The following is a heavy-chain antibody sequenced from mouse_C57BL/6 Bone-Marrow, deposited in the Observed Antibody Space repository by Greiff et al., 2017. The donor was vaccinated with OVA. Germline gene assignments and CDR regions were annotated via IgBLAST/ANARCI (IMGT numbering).Heavy chain of an antibody. J-gene: IGHJ4*01. CDR2: IDPEDGET. V-gene: IGHV14-2*01. CDR3: AFITTVVAGSYYAMDC. D-gene: IGHD1-1*01. Sequence: VQLQQSGAELVKPGASVKLSCTASGFNIKDYYMHWVKQRTEQGLEWIGRIDPEDGETKYAPKFQGKATITADTSSNTAYLQLSSLTSEDTAVYYCAFITTVVAGSYYAMDCWGQGTSVTVSS. CDR1: GFNIKDYY.